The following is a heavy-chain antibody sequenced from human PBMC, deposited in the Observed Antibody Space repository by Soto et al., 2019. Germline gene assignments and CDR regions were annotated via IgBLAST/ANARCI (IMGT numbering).Heavy chain of an antibody. Sequence: GASVKVSCKASGGTLRNYGISWVRQAPGQGLEWMGGIIPVFGTANYAQKFQGRVTITADESTSTVYMDVTSLRSEDTAVFYCSRGDATKIVVTTYYGMDVWGQGTTVTSP. D-gene: IGHD4-17*01. J-gene: IGHJ6*02. V-gene: IGHV1-69*13. CDR1: GGTLRNYG. CDR2: IIPVFGTA. CDR3: SRGDATKIVVTTYYGMDV.